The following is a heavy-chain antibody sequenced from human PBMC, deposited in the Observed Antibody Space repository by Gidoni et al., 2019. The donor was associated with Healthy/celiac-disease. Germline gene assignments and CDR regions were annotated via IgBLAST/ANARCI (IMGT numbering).Heavy chain of an antibody. CDR2: ISYDGSNK. V-gene: IGHV3-30*18. Sequence: QVQLVESGGVVVHPGRSLRLSCAASVFTFSSYGMHWVRQAPGKGLEWVAVISYDGSNKYYTDSVKGRFTISRDNSKNTLYLQMNSLRAEDTAVYYCEKSRLQYSSGWRAYYFDYWGQGTLVTVSS. CDR3: EKSRLQYSSGWRAYYFDY. D-gene: IGHD6-19*01. J-gene: IGHJ4*02. CDR1: VFTFSSYG.